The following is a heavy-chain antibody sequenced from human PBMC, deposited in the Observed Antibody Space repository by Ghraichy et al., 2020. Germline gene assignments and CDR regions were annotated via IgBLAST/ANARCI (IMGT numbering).Heavy chain of an antibody. CDR3: AREVNMDV. V-gene: IGHV3-53*01. CDR2: IYSAGST. Sequence: GGSLRLSCTASGFTVSSNYLSWVRQAPGKGLEWVSLIYSAGSTHYADSVKGRFTISRDNSKNTLYLQMNSLRAEDTAVYYCAREVNMDVWGQGATVTVSS. CDR1: GFTVSSNY. J-gene: IGHJ6*02.